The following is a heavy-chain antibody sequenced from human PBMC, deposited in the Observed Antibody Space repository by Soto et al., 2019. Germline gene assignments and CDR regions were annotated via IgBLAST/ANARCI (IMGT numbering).Heavy chain of an antibody. CDR1: GFSLSSYA. D-gene: IGHD3-9*01. CDR3: AKAGEVFGLVIIAYLDS. Sequence: QVQLVESGGGVVQPGTSLRVSCEVSGFSLSSYAIHWVRQAPGKGLEWVDVTSNDGKKVSYADSVKGRFTVSRDNSKSTVALQLNSMRSEYTAVYFCAKAGEVFGLVIIAYLDSWGQGSLVTVSA. V-gene: IGHV3-30*18. J-gene: IGHJ4*02. CDR2: TSNDGKKV.